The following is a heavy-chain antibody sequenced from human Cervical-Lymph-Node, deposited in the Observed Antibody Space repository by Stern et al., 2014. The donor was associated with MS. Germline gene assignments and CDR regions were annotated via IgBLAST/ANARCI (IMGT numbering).Heavy chain of an antibody. V-gene: IGHV1-69*01. CDR2: IIPIFGTA. Sequence: QVQLVQSGAEVKKPGSSVKVSCKASGGTFSSYAISWVRQAPGQGLEWMGGIIPIFGTANYAQKFQGRVTITADESTSTAYMELSSLRSEDTAVYYCARSTTGEMATGYYYGMDVWGQGTTVTVSS. CDR3: ARSTTGEMATGYYYGMDV. D-gene: IGHD5-24*01. J-gene: IGHJ6*02. CDR1: GGTFSSYA.